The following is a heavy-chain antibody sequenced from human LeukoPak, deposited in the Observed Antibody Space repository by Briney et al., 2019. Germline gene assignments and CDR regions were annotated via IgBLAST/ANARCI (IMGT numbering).Heavy chain of an antibody. Sequence: GASVKVSCKASGGTFSSYAISWVRQAPGQGLEWMGGIIPIFGTANYAQKFQGRVTITADKSTSTAYMELSSLRSEDTAVYYCAITYYDILTGWFSRAFDIWGQGTMVTVSS. CDR1: GGTFSSYA. CDR3: AITYYDILTGWFSRAFDI. CDR2: IIPIFGTA. D-gene: IGHD3-9*01. J-gene: IGHJ3*02. V-gene: IGHV1-69*06.